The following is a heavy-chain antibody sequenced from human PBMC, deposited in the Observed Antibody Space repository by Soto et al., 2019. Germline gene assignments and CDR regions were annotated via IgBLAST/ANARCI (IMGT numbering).Heavy chain of an antibody. CDR2: INPNSGGT. Sequence: QVQLVQSGAEVTKPGASVKVSCKASGYTFTSNNIHWVRRAPGQGLEWMGRINPNSGGTIYAQKFQGRVSMIRDMSTSTVYMDLSSLRSDDTAVYYCAGDIAFDGRGRWFDPWGQGSLVTVSS. V-gene: IGHV1-46*01. CDR1: GYTFTSNN. CDR3: AGDIAFDGRGRWFDP. J-gene: IGHJ5*02. D-gene: IGHD6-19*01.